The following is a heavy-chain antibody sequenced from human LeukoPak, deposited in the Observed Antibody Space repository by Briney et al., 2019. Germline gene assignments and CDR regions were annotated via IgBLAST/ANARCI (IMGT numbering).Heavy chain of an antibody. Sequence: SETLSLTCAVYGGSFSGYYWSWIRQAPGKGLEWIGTIHYSGSTSYNISLKSRVTISLDTSKSQFSLRLTSVTAADTAVYYCARDLGRGYSGEFDFWGQGTLVTVSS. CDR2: IHYSGST. CDR1: GGSFSGYY. D-gene: IGHD5-12*01. J-gene: IGHJ4*02. V-gene: IGHV4-59*01. CDR3: ARDLGRGYSGEFDF.